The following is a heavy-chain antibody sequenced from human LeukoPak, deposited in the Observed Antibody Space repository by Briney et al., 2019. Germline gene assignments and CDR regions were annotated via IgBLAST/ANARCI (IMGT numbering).Heavy chain of an antibody. D-gene: IGHD1-26*01. Sequence: PGGSLRLSCAASGFTFSSYAMSWVRQAPGKGLEWVSAISGSGGSTYYADSVKGRFTISRDNSKNTLYLQMNSLRAEDTAVYYCAKDLLPPDKSGSYFQFDYWGQGTLVTVSS. CDR1: GFTFSSYA. CDR2: ISGSGGST. V-gene: IGHV3-23*01. CDR3: AKDLLPPDKSGSYFQFDY. J-gene: IGHJ4*02.